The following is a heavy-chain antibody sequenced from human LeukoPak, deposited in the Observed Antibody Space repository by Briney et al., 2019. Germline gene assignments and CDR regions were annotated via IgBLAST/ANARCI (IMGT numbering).Heavy chain of an antibody. Sequence: GGSLRLSCAASGFTVSNKYMSWVRQAQGKGLEWVSVIYSGGNTYYADSVKGRFTISRDNSKNTVYLQMNSLRGEDTAVYYCARITVTQFDPWGQGTLVTVSS. V-gene: IGHV3-66*01. CDR3: ARITVTQFDP. D-gene: IGHD4-11*01. J-gene: IGHJ5*02. CDR2: IYSGGNT. CDR1: GFTVSNKY.